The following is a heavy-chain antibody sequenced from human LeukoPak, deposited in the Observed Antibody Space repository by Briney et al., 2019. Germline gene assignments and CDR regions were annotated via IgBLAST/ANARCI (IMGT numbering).Heavy chain of an antibody. V-gene: IGHV4-39*07. CDR3: ARDFPAVDY. Sequence: SETLSLTCTVSGGSISSSSYYWGWIRQPPGKGLEWIGSIYYSGSTYYNPSLKSRVTISVDTSKNQFSLKLSSVTAADTAVYYCARDFPAVDYWGQGTLVTVSS. D-gene: IGHD2/OR15-2a*01. J-gene: IGHJ4*02. CDR2: IYYSGST. CDR1: GGSISSSSYY.